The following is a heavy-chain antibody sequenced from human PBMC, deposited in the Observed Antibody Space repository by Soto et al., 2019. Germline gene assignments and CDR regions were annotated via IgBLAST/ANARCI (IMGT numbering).Heavy chain of an antibody. J-gene: IGHJ4*02. D-gene: IGHD1-26*01. CDR3: ARVSGSYNDRYFDY. CDR1: GGSTSSSSYQ. CDR2: VYYNGNT. Sequence: QLQLQESGPGLVKPSETLSLTCTVSGGSTSSSSYQWVWIRQPPGKGLEWIGNVYYNGNTYYNPSLKSRLTISVDTSTNQFSLKVKSVTAADTAVYYCARVSGSYNDRYFDYWGQGTLVTVSS. V-gene: IGHV4-39*01.